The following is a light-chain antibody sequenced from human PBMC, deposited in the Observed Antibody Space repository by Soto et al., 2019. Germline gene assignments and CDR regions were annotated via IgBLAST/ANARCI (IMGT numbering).Light chain of an antibody. CDR2: GNR. J-gene: IGLJ3*02. V-gene: IGLV2-11*01. Sequence: QSALTQPRSVPGSPGQSVTISCTGTSSNVGGYNYVSWYQQHPGKAPKLVIFGNRNRPSGVPERFSGSKSGTSASLAITGLQAEDEADYYCQAYDYSLTASVFGGGTKLTVL. CDR1: SSNVGGYNY. CDR3: QAYDYSLTASV.